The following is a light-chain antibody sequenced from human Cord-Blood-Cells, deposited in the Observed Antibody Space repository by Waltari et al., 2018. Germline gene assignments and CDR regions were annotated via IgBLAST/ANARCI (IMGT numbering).Light chain of an antibody. J-gene: IGKJ5*01. CDR2: EVS. Sequence: DIVMTQTPLSLSVTPGQPASISCKSSQSLLHSDGKTYLYWYLQKPGQSPQLLIYEVSSLFSGVPDRFSGSGSGTDFTLQISRVEAEDVGVYYCMQGIHLPITFGQGTRLEI. V-gene: IGKV2-29*02. CDR1: QSLLHSDGKTY. CDR3: MQGIHLPIT.